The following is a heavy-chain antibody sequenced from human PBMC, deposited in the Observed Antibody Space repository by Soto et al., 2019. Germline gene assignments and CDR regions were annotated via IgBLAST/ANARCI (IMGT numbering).Heavy chain of an antibody. Sequence: EVQLVESGGGRVKPGGALRLSCAASGFTFNASNMNWVRQAPGKGLEWVSSITSTSLYIYYTDSINGRFTISRDNAKNSLYLQMASLRAEDTAVYYCARDGEEALVLDYYYAMDVWGQGTTVTVSS. CDR1: GFTFNASN. V-gene: IGHV3-21*01. CDR3: ARDGEEALVLDYYYAMDV. J-gene: IGHJ6*02. CDR2: ITSTSLYI. D-gene: IGHD3-10*01.